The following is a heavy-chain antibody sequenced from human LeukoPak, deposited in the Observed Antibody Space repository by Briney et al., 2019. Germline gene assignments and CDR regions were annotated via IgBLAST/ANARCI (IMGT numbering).Heavy chain of an antibody. CDR2: IKQDGSEK. CDR1: GFTFGDTW. J-gene: IGHJ4*02. CDR3: ATSYDMGWLIGY. V-gene: IGHV3-7*03. Sequence: PPGGSLRLSCAASGFTFGDTWMNWVRQVPGQGLEWVANIKQDGSEKFYVDSVKGRFTISRDNGKSSLYLQMNSLRAEDTALYYCATSYDMGWLIGYWGQGTLVTVSS. D-gene: IGHD3/OR15-3a*01.